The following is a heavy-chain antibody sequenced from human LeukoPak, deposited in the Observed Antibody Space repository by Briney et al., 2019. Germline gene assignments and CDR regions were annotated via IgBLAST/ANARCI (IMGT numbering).Heavy chain of an antibody. CDR1: GFTFSTYA. J-gene: IGHJ3*02. V-gene: IGHV3-23*01. Sequence: GGSLRLSCAASGFTFSTYAMTWVRQAPGKGLEWVSAIGGSGGSTYYADSVKGRFTISRDNAKNSLYLKMNSLRGEDTALYYCARGGLIQRHAFDIWGQGTMVTVSS. CDR2: IGGSGGST. D-gene: IGHD1-1*01. CDR3: ARGGLIQRHAFDI.